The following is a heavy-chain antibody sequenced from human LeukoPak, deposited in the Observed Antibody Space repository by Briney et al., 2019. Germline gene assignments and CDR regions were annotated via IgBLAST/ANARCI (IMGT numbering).Heavy chain of an antibody. J-gene: IGHJ6*02. CDR2: IKQDGGER. V-gene: IGHV3-7*03. CDR1: GFTFSNYW. CDR3: ARSRAAVVMGELIPSFYYGMDV. Sequence: GGSLRLSCAASGFTFSNYWMNWDRQVPGKGLEWVATIKQDGGERYYVDSVEGRFTSSRDNGKTSVYLQMDSLGADDTAVYYCARSRAAVVMGELIPSFYYGMDVWGQGTTVTVSS. D-gene: IGHD3-16*01.